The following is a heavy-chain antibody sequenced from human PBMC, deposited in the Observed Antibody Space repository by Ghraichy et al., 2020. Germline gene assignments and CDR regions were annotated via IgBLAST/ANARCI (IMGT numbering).Heavy chain of an antibody. J-gene: IGHJ4*02. CDR1: GGSMFGYY. Sequence: GSLSLTCTVSGGSMFGYYWSWIRQPAGKGLEWIGRVSTTGNPNYCPSLKTRVAMSLDTSKSHFSLRLSSVTAADTAVYYCARSTSLQPFGFWGQGTLVAVAS. V-gene: IGHV4-4*07. CDR2: VSTTGNP. D-gene: IGHD5-18*01. CDR3: ARSTSLQPFGF.